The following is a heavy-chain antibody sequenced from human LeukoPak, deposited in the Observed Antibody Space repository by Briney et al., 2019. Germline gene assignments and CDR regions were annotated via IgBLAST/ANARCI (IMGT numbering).Heavy chain of an antibody. V-gene: IGHV4-34*01. Sequence: SETLSLTCAVYGGSFSGYYWSWIRQPPGKGLEWIGEINHSGSTNYNPSLKSRVTISVDTSKNQFSLKLSSVAAADTAVYYCARGRGSSYFDYWGQGTLVTVSS. J-gene: IGHJ4*02. D-gene: IGHD6-6*01. CDR3: ARGRGSSYFDY. CDR1: GGSFSGYY. CDR2: INHSGST.